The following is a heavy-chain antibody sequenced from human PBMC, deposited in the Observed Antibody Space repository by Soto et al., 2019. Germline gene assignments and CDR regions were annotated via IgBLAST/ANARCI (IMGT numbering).Heavy chain of an antibody. J-gene: IGHJ6*02. V-gene: IGHV4-4*07. CDR1: GGSISSYY. CDR3: ARDVEWSGYYYYGMDV. Sequence: SETLSLTCTVSGGSISSYYWSWIRQPAGKGLEWIGRIYTSGSTNYNPSLKSRVTMSVDTSKNQFSLKLSSVTAADTAVYYCARDVEWSGYYYYGMDVWGQGTTVTVSS. CDR2: IYTSGST. D-gene: IGHD3-3*01.